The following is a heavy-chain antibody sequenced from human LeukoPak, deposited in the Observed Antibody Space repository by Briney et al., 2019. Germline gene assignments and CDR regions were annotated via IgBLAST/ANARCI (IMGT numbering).Heavy chain of an antibody. Sequence: SETLSLTCTVSGGSISSGWYYWIWIRQHPGKDLEWIGYIYYSGSTYYNPSLTSRVTISVDTSKNQFSLKLSSVPAADAAVYYCASRAYCGGDCYLVDAFDIWGQGTMVTVSS. D-gene: IGHD2-21*02. V-gene: IGHV4-31*03. J-gene: IGHJ3*02. CDR3: ASRAYCGGDCYLVDAFDI. CDR1: GGSISSGWYY. CDR2: IYYSGST.